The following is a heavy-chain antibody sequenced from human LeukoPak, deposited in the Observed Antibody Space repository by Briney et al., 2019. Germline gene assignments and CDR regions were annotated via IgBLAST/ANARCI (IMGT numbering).Heavy chain of an antibody. V-gene: IGHV1-69*05. CDR3: ARDTRSGSYTTSLRAFDI. CDR1: GGTFSSYA. CDR2: IIPIFGTA. Sequence: SVKVSCKASGGTFSSYAISWVRQAPGQGLEWMGGIIPIFGTANYAQKFQGRVTITTDESTSTAYMELSSLRSEDTAVYYRARDTRSGSYTTSLRAFDIWGQGTMVTVSS. J-gene: IGHJ3*02. D-gene: IGHD1-26*01.